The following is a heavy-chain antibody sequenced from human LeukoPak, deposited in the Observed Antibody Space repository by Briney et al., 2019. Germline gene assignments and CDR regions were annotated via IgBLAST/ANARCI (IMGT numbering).Heavy chain of an antibody. J-gene: IGHJ6*04. Sequence: GGSLRLSCAASGFTFSSYAMSWVRQAPGKGLEWVSAISGSGGSTYYADSVKGRFTISRDNSKNTLYLQMNSLRAEDTAVYYCAKAYLYCSSTSYPSGPRYYGMDVWGKGTTVTVSS. CDR1: GFTFSSYA. CDR3: AKAYLYCSSTSYPSGPRYYGMDV. CDR2: ISGSGGST. V-gene: IGHV3-23*01. D-gene: IGHD2-2*01.